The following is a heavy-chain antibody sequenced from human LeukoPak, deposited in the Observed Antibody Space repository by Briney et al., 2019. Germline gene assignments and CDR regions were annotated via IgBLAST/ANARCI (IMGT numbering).Heavy chain of an antibody. Sequence: PGGSLRLSCAASGFTFDDYAMHWVRQAPGKGLEWVSGISWNSGSIGYADSVKGRFTISRDNAKNSLYLQMNSLRAEDMALYYCPTGYCSRTSCTPNYRAQATLVPVTS. CDR1: GFTFDDYA. J-gene: IGHJ4*02. CDR3: PTGYCSRTSCTPNY. D-gene: IGHD2-2*01. CDR2: ISWNSGSI. V-gene: IGHV3-9*03.